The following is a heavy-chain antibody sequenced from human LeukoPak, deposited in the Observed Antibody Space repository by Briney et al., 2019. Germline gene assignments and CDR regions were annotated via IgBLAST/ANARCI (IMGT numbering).Heavy chain of an antibody. J-gene: IGHJ4*02. D-gene: IGHD2-2*01. CDR2: ISAYNDNT. V-gene: IGHV1-18*01. CDR3: ARDRVIPSANFLFDY. Sequence: ASVKVSRKASGYTFTSYGISWVRQAPGQGLEWMGWISAYNDNTNYAQSLQGRVTVTTDTSTNTAYMELRSLRSDDTAVYYCARDRVIPSANFLFDYRGQGTLVTVSS. CDR1: GYTFTSYG.